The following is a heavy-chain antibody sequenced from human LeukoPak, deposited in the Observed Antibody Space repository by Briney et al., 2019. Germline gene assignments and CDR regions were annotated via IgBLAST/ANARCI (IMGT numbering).Heavy chain of an antibody. CDR3: AKVGGLRYFDPP. CDR1: GFTFSSYA. Sequence: GGSLRLSCAASGFTFSSYAMSWVRQAPGKGLEWVSVISGSGGSTYYADSVKGRFTISRDNSKNMLYLQMNSLRAEDTAVYYCAKVGGLRYFDPPWGQGTLVTVSS. V-gene: IGHV3-23*01. CDR2: ISGSGGST. D-gene: IGHD3-9*01. J-gene: IGHJ5*02.